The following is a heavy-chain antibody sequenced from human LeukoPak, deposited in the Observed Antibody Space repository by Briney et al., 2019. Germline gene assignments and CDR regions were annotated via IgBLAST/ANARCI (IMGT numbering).Heavy chain of an antibody. J-gene: IGHJ4*02. V-gene: IGHV1-8*03. Sequence: ASVKVSCKASGYTFTSYDINWVRQATGQGLEWMGWMNPNSGNTGYAQKFQGRVTITRNTSISTAYMELSSLRSEGTAVYYCARAYYDFWSGYSTFSDYWGQGTLVTVSS. CDR2: MNPNSGNT. D-gene: IGHD3-3*01. CDR1: GYTFTSYD. CDR3: ARAYYDFWSGYSTFSDY.